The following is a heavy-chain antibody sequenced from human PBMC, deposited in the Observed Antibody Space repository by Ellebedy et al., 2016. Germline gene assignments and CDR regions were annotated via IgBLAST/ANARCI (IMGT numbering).Heavy chain of an antibody. J-gene: IGHJ4*02. CDR1: GFTFNNYS. CDR2: ISSSSNNI. Sequence: GGSLRLXCAASGFTFNNYSMNWVRQAPGKGLEWVSYISSSSNNIYYADSVKGRFTISRDNAKKSLYLQMNSLRAEDTAVYYCAGGPYYYDSSGWKFFWDNWGQGTLVTVSP. V-gene: IGHV3-48*04. CDR3: AGGPYYYDSSGWKFFWDN. D-gene: IGHD3-22*01.